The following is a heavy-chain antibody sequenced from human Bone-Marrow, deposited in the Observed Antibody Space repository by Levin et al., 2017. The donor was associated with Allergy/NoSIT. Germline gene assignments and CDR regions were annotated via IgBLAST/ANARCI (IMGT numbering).Heavy chain of an antibody. J-gene: IGHJ6*02. V-gene: IGHV3-21*01. CDR3: ARDKYDGLYYDYGMDV. CDR1: GFTFSSYS. CDR2: ISSSSSYI. D-gene: IGHD1-1*01. Sequence: GGSLRLSCAASGFTFSSYSMNWVRQAPGKGLEWVSSISSSSSYIYYADSVKGRFTISRDNAKNSLYLQMNSLRAEDTAVYYCARDKYDGLYYDYGMDVWGQGTTVTVSS.